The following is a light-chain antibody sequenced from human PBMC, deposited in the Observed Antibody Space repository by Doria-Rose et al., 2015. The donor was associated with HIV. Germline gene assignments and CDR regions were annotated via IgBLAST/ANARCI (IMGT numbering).Light chain of an antibody. CDR2: WAS. V-gene: IGKV4-1*01. CDR3: QQYCDTPS. J-gene: IGKJ3*01. Sequence: DIRVTQSPESLGMSLGERATLNCKSNQSLLYTSKNYLAWYQQKPGQPPKLLIYWASTRQSGVPARFSGSGSGTDFTLTISSLEAEDVAAYYCQQYCDTPSFGPGTTVDIK. CDR1: QSLLYTSKNY.